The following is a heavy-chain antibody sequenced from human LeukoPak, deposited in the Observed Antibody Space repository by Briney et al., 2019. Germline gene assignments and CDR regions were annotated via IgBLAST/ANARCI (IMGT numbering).Heavy chain of an antibody. CDR3: ASYRRPSLYYYYGMDV. J-gene: IGHJ6*02. V-gene: IGHV1-69*04. Sequence: SVKVSCKASGGTFSSYAISWVRQAPGQGLEWMGRIIPILGIANYAQKFQGRVTITAHKSTSTAYMELSSLRSEDTAVYYCASYRRPSLYYYYGMDVWGQGTTVTVSS. CDR2: IIPILGIA. CDR1: GGTFSSYA.